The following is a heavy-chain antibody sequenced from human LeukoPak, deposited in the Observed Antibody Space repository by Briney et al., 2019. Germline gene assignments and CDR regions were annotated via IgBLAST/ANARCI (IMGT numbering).Heavy chain of an antibody. D-gene: IGHD3-10*01. Sequence: PSETLSLTCAVSGGSISSGGYSWSWIRQPPGKGLEWIGYIYHSGSTYYNPSLKSRVTISVDRSKNQFSLKLSSVTAADTAVYYCAIARGYYYGSGSPTLFDYWGQGTLVTVSS. V-gene: IGHV4-30-2*01. CDR2: IYHSGST. J-gene: IGHJ4*02. CDR1: GGSISSGGYS. CDR3: AIARGYYYGSGSPTLFDY.